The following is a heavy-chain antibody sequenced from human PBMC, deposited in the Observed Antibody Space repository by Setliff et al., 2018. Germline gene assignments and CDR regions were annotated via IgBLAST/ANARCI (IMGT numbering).Heavy chain of an antibody. J-gene: IGHJ6*02. CDR3: ARGLDYYYGMDV. V-gene: IGHV1-8*02. Sequence: ASVKVSCKASGYTFTGYYIHWVRQATGQGLEWMGWMNPNSGNTGYAQKFQGRVTMTRNTSISTAYMELSSLRSEDTAVYYCARGLDYYYGMDVWGQGTTVTVSS. CDR2: MNPNSGNT. CDR1: GYTFTGYY.